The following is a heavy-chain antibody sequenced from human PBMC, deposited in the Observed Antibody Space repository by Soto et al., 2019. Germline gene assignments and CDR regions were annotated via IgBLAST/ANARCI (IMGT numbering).Heavy chain of an antibody. CDR3: ARGPTVTTHYYYYYGMDV. J-gene: IGHJ6*02. Sequence: GGSLRLSYAASGFTFSSYWMSWVRQAPGKGLEWVANIKQDGSEKYYVDSVKGRFTISRDNAKNSLYLQMNSLRAEDTAVYYCARGPTVTTHYYYYYGMDVWGQGTTVTVSS. CDR2: IKQDGSEK. D-gene: IGHD4-4*01. CDR1: GFTFSSYW. V-gene: IGHV3-7*04.